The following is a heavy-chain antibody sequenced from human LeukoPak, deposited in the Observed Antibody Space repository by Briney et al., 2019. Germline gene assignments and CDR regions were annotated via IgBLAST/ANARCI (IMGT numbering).Heavy chain of an antibody. Sequence: PGGSLRLSCVASGFTFRNFAMNWVRQAPGKGLEWVSVVTGDSGTTHYADSVKGRFTISRGNSKNTVYLQMNSLKTEDTAVYYCIRPLTGATRAFEIWGQGTVVTVSS. CDR1: GFTFRNFA. V-gene: IGHV3-23*01. D-gene: IGHD3-9*01. CDR2: VTGDSGTT. J-gene: IGHJ3*02. CDR3: IRPLTGATRAFEI.